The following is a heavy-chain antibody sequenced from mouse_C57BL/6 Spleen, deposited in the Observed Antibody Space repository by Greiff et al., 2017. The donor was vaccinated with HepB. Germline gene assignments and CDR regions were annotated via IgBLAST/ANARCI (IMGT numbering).Heavy chain of an antibody. Sequence: VQLQQSGPVLVKPGASVKMSCKASGYTFTDYYMNWVKQSHGKSLEWIGVINPYNGGTSYNQKFKGKATLTVDKASSTAYMELNSLTSEDSAVYYCARSGAGTYPFAYWGQGTLVTVSA. J-gene: IGHJ3*01. CDR3: ARSGAGTYPFAY. CDR2: INPYNGGT. V-gene: IGHV1-19*01. CDR1: GYTFTDYY. D-gene: IGHD4-1*01.